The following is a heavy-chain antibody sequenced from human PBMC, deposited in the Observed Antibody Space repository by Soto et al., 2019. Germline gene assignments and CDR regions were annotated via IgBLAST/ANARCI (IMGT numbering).Heavy chain of an antibody. D-gene: IGHD3-10*01. Sequence: QLLQSGGGLVQPGGSLKLSCAASGFTFGTTDMSWVRQAPGEGPEWVSTIDGSGGITYYADSVKGRFTISRDNSRNTVYLQMNSLRGDDTALYYCVKNSGWFNTWGQGALVTVSS. V-gene: IGHV3-23*01. CDR1: GFTFGTTD. CDR3: VKNSGWFNT. J-gene: IGHJ5*02. CDR2: IDGSGGIT.